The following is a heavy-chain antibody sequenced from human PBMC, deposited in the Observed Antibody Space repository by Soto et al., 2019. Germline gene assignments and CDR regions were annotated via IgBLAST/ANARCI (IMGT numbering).Heavy chain of an antibody. CDR1: AGSISSGGYS. J-gene: IGHJ4*02. V-gene: IGHV4-30-2*01. Sequence: PSETMSLTCAVSAGSISSGGYSWTWIRQPPGKGLEWIGYIYPSGSTYFNPSLRSRVTISVDRSKNQFSLKLSSVTAADTAVYYCARGMVRGVLDYWGQGTLVTVSS. CDR3: ARGMVRGVLDY. D-gene: IGHD3-10*01. CDR2: IYPSGST.